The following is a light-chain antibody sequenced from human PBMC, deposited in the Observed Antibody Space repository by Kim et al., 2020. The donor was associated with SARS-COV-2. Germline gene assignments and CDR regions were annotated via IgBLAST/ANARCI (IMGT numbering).Light chain of an antibody. Sequence: DTQMTQSPSSLSASIGDRVTISCRASQDIKSSLTWFQQRPGQVPKSLIYDGSSLQSGAPSRFSGSGSGTHFTLTISCLQPEDFATYYCQKYETYPYTFGQGTKVDIK. CDR2: DGS. J-gene: IGKJ2*01. CDR3: QKYETYPYT. V-gene: IGKV1-16*01. CDR1: QDIKSS.